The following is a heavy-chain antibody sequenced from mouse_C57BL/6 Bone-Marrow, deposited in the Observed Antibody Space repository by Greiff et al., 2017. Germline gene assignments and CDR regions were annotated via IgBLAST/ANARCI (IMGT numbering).Heavy chain of an antibody. CDR2: INPNNGGT. V-gene: IGHV1-26*01. J-gene: IGHJ3*01. CDR3: ARSGFITRGAY. CDR1: GYTFTDYY. Sequence: EVQLQQSGPELVKPGASVKISCKASGYTFTDYYMNWVKQRHGKSLEWIGDINPNNGGTSYNQKFKGKATMSVDKSYSTAYMELRSLTSEDSAVYYCARSGFITRGAYWGQGTLVTVSA. D-gene: IGHD1-1*01.